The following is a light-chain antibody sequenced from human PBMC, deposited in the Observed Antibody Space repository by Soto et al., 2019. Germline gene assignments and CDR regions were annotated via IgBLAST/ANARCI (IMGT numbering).Light chain of an antibody. Sequence: QSSLPQPPSASGSPGQSVTISCTGTSSDVGAYIFVSWYQQHPGKAPKLMVYDVNRRPPGVPDRFFGSKSGNTASLTVSGLQAEDEADYYCVSFAGGTYVFGTGTKVTV. CDR2: DVN. V-gene: IGLV2-8*01. J-gene: IGLJ1*01. CDR3: VSFAGGTYV. CDR1: SSDVGAYIF.